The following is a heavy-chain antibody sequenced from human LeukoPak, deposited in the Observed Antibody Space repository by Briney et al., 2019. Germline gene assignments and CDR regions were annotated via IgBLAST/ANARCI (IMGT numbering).Heavy chain of an antibody. CDR3: ARDNRAAFDY. CDR2: IKPDGSEK. J-gene: IGHJ4*02. V-gene: IGHV3-7*01. CDR1: GFTFSSYW. D-gene: IGHD3-16*02. Sequence: GGSLRLSCAASGFTFSSYWMSWVRQAPGKGLEWVANIKPDGSEKNYVDSVKGRFTISRDNAKNSLYLQMSSLRAEDTAVCYCARDNRAAFDYWGQGTLVTVSS.